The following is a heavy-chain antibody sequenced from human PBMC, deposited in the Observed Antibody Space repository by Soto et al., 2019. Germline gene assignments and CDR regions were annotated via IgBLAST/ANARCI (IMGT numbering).Heavy chain of an antibody. Sequence: QVQLQESGPGLVKPSGTLSLTCAVSGGSISSSNWWSWVRQPPGKGLEWIGEIYHSGNTNYNPSLKSRATMAVDKARNPFSLKLSSVTAADTAVYYCARRWGEGRVDYWGQGTLVTVSS. J-gene: IGHJ4*02. V-gene: IGHV4-4*02. D-gene: IGHD3-10*01. CDR3: ARRWGEGRVDY. CDR2: IYHSGNT. CDR1: GGSISSSNW.